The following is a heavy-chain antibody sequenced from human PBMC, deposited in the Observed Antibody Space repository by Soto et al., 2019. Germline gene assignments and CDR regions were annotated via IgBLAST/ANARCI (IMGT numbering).Heavy chain of an antibody. CDR1: GYTFTSYA. CDR3: ARLVGYYAPLDV. V-gene: IGHV1-3*01. D-gene: IGHD3-3*01. J-gene: IGHJ6*02. CDR2: INAGNGNT. Sequence: QVQLVQSGAEVKKPGASVKVSCKASGYTFTSYAMHWVRQAPGQRLEWMGWINAGNGNTKYSQKFQGRVTITRDTSASTAYMELSSLRSEDTAVYYCARLVGYYAPLDVCGQGTTVTVSS.